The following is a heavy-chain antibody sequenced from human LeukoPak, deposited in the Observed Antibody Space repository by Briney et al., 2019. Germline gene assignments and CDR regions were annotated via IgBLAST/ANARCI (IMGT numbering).Heavy chain of an antibody. Sequence: SETLSLTCTVSGGSISTYFWSCIRQPPGKGLEWIGHIYFSGSTNYNPSLKSRVTISVDTSKNQFSLKLSSVTAADTAVYYCARHKSSGSYPLDYWGQGILVTVSS. CDR3: ARHKSSGSYPLDY. CDR1: GGSISTYF. D-gene: IGHD3-22*01. J-gene: IGHJ4*02. V-gene: IGHV4-59*08. CDR2: IYFSGST.